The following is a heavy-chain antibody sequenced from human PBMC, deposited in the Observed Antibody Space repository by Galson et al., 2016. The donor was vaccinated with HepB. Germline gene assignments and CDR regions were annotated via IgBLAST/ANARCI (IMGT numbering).Heavy chain of an antibody. Sequence: SLRLSCAASGFTVSSNYMSWVRQAPGKGLEWVSVIYSGGSTYYADSVKGRFTISRDNPKNTLYLQMNSLRAEDTAVYYCARGGRDTAMDYYYYGMDVWGQGTTVTVSS. D-gene: IGHD5-18*01. CDR1: GFTVSSNY. CDR3: ARGGRDTAMDYYYYGMDV. J-gene: IGHJ6*02. V-gene: IGHV3-66*01. CDR2: IYSGGST.